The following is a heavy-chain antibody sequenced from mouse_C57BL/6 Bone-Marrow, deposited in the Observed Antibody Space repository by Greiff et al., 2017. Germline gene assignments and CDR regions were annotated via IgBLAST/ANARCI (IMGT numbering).Heavy chain of an antibody. V-gene: IGHV1-76*01. Sequence: VQLQQSGAELVRPGASVKLSCKASGYTFTDYYINWVKQRPGQGLEWIARIYPGSGNTYYNEKFKGKATLTAEKSSSTAYMQLSSLTSEDSAVYFCARERDYDYLFAYWGQGTLVTVSA. CDR1: GYTFTDYY. CDR3: ARERDYDYLFAY. D-gene: IGHD2-4*01. J-gene: IGHJ3*01. CDR2: IYPGSGNT.